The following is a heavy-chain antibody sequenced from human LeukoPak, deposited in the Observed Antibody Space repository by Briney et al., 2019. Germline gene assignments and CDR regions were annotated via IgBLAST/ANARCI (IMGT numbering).Heavy chain of an antibody. CDR2: IYYSGST. Sequence: PSETLSLTCTVSGDSISSTNYYWGWIRQPPGKGLEWIGSIYYSGSTYYNPSLKSRVTISVDTSKNQFSLKLSSVTAADTAVYYCARLATIGRITMIVVVQSPSHFDYWGQGTLVTVSS. J-gene: IGHJ4*02. CDR3: ARLATIGRITMIVVVQSPSHFDY. CDR1: GDSISSTNYY. D-gene: IGHD3-22*01. V-gene: IGHV4-39*01.